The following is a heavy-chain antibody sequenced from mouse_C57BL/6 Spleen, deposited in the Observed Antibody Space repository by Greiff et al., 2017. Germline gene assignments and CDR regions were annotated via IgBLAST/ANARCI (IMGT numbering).Heavy chain of an antibody. D-gene: IGHD1-1*01. CDR1: GYAFSSSW. V-gene: IGHV1-82*01. CDR3: ARSPYYYGDAMDY. CDR2: IYPGDGDT. Sequence: QVQLQQSGPELVKPGASVKISCKASGYAFSSSWMNWVKQRPGKGLEWIGRIYPGDGDTNYNGKFKGKATLTADKSSSTAYMQLSSLTSEDSAVYFCARSPYYYGDAMDYWGQGTSVTVSS. J-gene: IGHJ4*01.